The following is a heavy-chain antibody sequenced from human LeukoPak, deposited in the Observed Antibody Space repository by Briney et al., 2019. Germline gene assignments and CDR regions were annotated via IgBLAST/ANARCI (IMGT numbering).Heavy chain of an antibody. J-gene: IGHJ6*02. CDR2: VNRDGSET. Sequence: GGSLRLSCAASGFALSSHWMTWVRQVPGRGPEWVANVNRDGSETYYLDSVKGRFAISKDNAKNSLYLQMNSLRAEDTALYHCARNNGMDVWGQGTTVIVSS. CDR1: GFALSSHW. V-gene: IGHV3-7*03. CDR3: ARNNGMDV.